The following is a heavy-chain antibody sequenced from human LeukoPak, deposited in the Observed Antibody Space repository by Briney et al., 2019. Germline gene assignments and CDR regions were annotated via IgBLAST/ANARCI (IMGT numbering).Heavy chain of an antibody. Sequence: SETLSLTCTVSGGSISSSNYSWGWIRQSPGKGLEWIGYIYYSGSTNYNPSLKSRVTISVDTSKNQFSLKLSSVTAADTAVYYCARVNDCYYMDVWGKGTTVTVSS. CDR2: IYYSGST. J-gene: IGHJ6*03. CDR1: GGSISSSNYS. CDR3: ARVNDCYYMDV. D-gene: IGHD2-8*01. V-gene: IGHV4-61*05.